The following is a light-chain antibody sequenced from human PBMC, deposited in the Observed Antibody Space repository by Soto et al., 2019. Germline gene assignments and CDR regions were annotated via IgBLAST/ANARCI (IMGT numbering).Light chain of an antibody. J-gene: IGLJ1*01. Sequence: QSALTQPASVSGSPGQSIAISCTGTSSDVGAYNYVSWYQQHPGKAPKLMIYDVSHRPSGASDRFSGSKSGNTASLTISGLQPEYEADYYCTSYTSSSTYVFGTGTKLTVL. V-gene: IGLV2-14*01. CDR3: TSYTSSSTYV. CDR2: DVS. CDR1: SSDVGAYNY.